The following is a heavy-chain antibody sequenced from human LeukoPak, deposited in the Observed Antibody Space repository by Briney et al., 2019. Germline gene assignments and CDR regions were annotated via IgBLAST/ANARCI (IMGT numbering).Heavy chain of an antibody. J-gene: IGHJ6*02. CDR1: GYSFTNYW. CDR3: AARTDGSFYGMDV. Sequence: GESLKISCKGSGYSFTNYWITWVRQMPGNGLEWMGRIDPSDSYTNYRPSFQGHVTISADKSINTAYLQWSSLKASDTAIYYCAARTDGSFYGMDVWGQGATVTVSS. V-gene: IGHV5-10-1*01. CDR2: IDPSDSYT. D-gene: IGHD5-24*01.